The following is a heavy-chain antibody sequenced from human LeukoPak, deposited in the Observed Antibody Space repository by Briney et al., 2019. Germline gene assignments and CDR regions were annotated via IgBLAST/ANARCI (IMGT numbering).Heavy chain of an antibody. CDR1: GGSTSSSSYY. V-gene: IGHV4-39*06. J-gene: IGHJ4*02. D-gene: IGHD2-15*01. CDR3: AGEVPPGSGGEDY. Sequence: SETLSLTCTVSGGSTSSSSYYWGWIRQPPGKGLGWIGSIYYSGSTYHNPALKSRVIISVGTSKKQFPLKLSSVTAADTAVYYCAGEVPPGSGGEDYWGQGTLVTVSS. CDR2: IYYSGST.